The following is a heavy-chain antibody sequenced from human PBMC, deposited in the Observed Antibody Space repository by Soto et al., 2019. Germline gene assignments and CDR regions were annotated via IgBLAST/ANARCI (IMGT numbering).Heavy chain of an antibody. CDR2: INSDGSTT. Sequence: WGSLGLSCPASGFTLNYYWMHSVRQAPGKGLVWVSRINSDGSTTNYADSVKGRFTISRDNAKNTLYLEMNSLRAEDTAVYYCANFYSGSYSTYWGQGTLVTVSS. D-gene: IGHD1-26*01. CDR3: ANFYSGSYSTY. V-gene: IGHV3-74*01. CDR1: GFTLNYYW. J-gene: IGHJ4*02.